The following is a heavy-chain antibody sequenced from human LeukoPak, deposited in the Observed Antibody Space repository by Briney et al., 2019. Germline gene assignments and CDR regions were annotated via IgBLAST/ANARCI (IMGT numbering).Heavy chain of an antibody. J-gene: IGHJ4*02. D-gene: IGHD6-19*01. CDR1: GGSISSSNYY. V-gene: IGHV4-39*01. CDR3: ARHASVDGNWPRPLDY. CDR2: IYYSGST. Sequence: SETLSLTCTVSGGSISSSNYYWGWIRQPPGQGLEWIGNIYYSGSTYYKPSLKTRVTISVDTSKNQFSLKLTSVTAADTAVYYCARHASVDGNWPRPLDYWGQGSLVTVSS.